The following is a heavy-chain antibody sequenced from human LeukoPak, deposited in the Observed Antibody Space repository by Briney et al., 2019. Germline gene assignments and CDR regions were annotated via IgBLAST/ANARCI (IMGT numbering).Heavy chain of an antibody. V-gene: IGHV3-74*01. CDR3: AKEYYYDSSGYYRGLDY. CDR2: INSDGSST. Sequence: GGSLRLSCAASGFTFSSYWMHWVRQAPGKGLVWVSRINSDGSSTSYADSVKGRFTISRDNAKNTLYLQMNSLRAEDTAVYYCAKEYYYDSSGYYRGLDYWGQGTLVTVSS. D-gene: IGHD3-22*01. J-gene: IGHJ4*02. CDR1: GFTFSSYW.